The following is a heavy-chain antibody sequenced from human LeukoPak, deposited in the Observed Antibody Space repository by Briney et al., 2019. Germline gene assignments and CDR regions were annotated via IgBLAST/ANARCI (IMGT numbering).Heavy chain of an antibody. J-gene: IGHJ6*03. CDR1: GYSISSGYY. Sequence: PSETLSLTCTVSGYSISSGYYWGWIRQPPGKGLEWIGIIYHSGSIYYNPSLKSRVTISVDTSKNQFSLKLSSVTAADTAVYYCARVPLRGYCSSTSCPYYYYMDVWGKGTTVTVSS. V-gene: IGHV4-38-2*02. D-gene: IGHD2-2*01. CDR3: ARVPLRGYCSSTSCPYYYYMDV. CDR2: IYHSGSI.